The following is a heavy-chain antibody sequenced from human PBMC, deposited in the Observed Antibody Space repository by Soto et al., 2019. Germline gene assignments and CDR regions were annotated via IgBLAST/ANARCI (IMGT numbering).Heavy chain of an antibody. Sequence: SETLSLTCAVSGYSISSGYYWGWIRQPPGKGLEWIGSIYHSGSTYYNPSLKSRVTIPVDTSKNQFSLKLSSVTAADTAVYYCARAPIAAAGRIDYWGQGTLVTV. CDR1: GYSISSGYY. J-gene: IGHJ4*02. CDR3: ARAPIAAAGRIDY. V-gene: IGHV4-38-2*01. D-gene: IGHD6-13*01. CDR2: IYHSGST.